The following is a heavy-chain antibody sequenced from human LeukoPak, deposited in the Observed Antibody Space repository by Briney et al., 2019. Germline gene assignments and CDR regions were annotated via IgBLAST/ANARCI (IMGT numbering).Heavy chain of an antibody. CDR1: GGSISGYY. J-gene: IGHJ4*02. D-gene: IGHD6-13*01. CDR2: VHYSGST. V-gene: IGHV4-59*08. Sequence: SETLSLTCTVSGGSISGYYWSWIRQPPGKGLEWIGYVHYSGSTDYNPSLKSRVTISVDTSKSQFSLKLSSVTAADTAVFYCTRTISGWSYFDYWGQGILVTVSS. CDR3: TRTISGWSYFDY.